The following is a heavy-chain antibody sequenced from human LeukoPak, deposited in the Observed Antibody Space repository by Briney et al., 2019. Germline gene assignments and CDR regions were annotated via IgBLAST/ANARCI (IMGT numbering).Heavy chain of an antibody. D-gene: IGHD5/OR15-5a*01. J-gene: IGHJ6*02. Sequence: PGGSLRLSCAAYGLTFSRYNMHWVRQAPGKGLEWVAVISNDGANKYYADSVKGRFTIPRDNAKNSLYLQMNSLRAEDTAVYYCARGSTLPPYGMDVWGQGTTVTVSS. CDR3: ARGSTLPPYGMDV. CDR1: GLTFSRYN. CDR2: ISNDGANK. V-gene: IGHV3-30-3*01.